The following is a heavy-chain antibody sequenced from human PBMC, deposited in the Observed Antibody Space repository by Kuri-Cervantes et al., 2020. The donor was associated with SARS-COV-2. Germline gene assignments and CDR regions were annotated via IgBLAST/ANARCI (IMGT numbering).Heavy chain of an antibody. D-gene: IGHD3-22*01. Sequence: GSLRLSCTVSGGSISSSSYYWGWIRQPPEKGLEWIGSIYHSGSTYYNPSLKSRVTISVDTSKNQFSLKLSSVTAADTAVYYCARDYYDSSGYFGYWGQGTLVTVSS. CDR2: IYHSGST. CDR1: GGSISSSSYY. J-gene: IGHJ4*02. V-gene: IGHV4-39*07. CDR3: ARDYYDSSGYFGY.